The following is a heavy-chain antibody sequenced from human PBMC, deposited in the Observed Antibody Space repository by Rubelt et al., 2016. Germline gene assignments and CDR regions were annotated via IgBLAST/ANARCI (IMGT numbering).Heavy chain of an antibody. V-gene: IGHV4-31*03. D-gene: IGHD2-15*01. Sequence: QVQLQESGPGLVKPSQTLSLTCSVSGVAVRTGGYYWSWIRQHPWKGLEWIGYIFNSGSTSYNPSLKSRVTISVDTSKNQFSLKLSSVTAADTAVYYCNSVVVHRFDYWGQGTLVTVSS. CDR2: IFNSGST. CDR3: NSVVVHRFDY. CDR1: GVAVRTGGYY. J-gene: IGHJ4*02.